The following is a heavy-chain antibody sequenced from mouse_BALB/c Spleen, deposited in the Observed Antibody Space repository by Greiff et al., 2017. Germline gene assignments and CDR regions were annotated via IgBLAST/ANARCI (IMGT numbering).Heavy chain of an antibody. D-gene: IGHD2-2*01. CDR3: ARQGYGYDWYFDY. J-gene: IGHJ2*01. Sequence: EVKLMESGGGLVKPGGSLKLSCAASGFAFSSYDMSWVRQTPEKRLEWVAYISSGGGSTYYPDTVKGRFTISRDNAKNTLYLQMSSLKSEDTAMYYYARQGYGYDWYFDYWGQGTTLTVSS. CDR2: ISSGGGST. V-gene: IGHV5-12-1*01. CDR1: GFAFSSYD.